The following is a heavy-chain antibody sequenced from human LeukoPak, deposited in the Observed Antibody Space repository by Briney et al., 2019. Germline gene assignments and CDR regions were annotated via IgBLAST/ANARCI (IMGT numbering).Heavy chain of an antibody. CDR3: ASGMNSGYDWGELVDAFDI. Sequence: SETLSLTCTVSGGSVSSGSDYWSWIRQPPGKGLEWIGYIDYSGSTNYNPSLKSRVTISVDTSKNQFSLKLSSVTAADTAVYYCASGMNSGYDWGELVDAFDIWGQGTMVTVSS. J-gene: IGHJ3*02. D-gene: IGHD5-12*01. V-gene: IGHV4-61*01. CDR1: GGSVSSGSDY. CDR2: IDYSGST.